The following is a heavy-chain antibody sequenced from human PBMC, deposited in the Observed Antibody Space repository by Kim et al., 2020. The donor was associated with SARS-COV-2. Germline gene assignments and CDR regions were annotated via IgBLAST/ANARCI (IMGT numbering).Heavy chain of an antibody. Sequence: SETLSLICTVSGGSISSSSYYWGWIRQPPGKGLEWIGSIYYSGSTYYNPSLKSRVTISVDTSKNQFSLKLSSVTAADTAVYYCARHEKSITIFGVVRDWFDPWGQGTLVTVSS. CDR3: ARHEKSITIFGVVRDWFDP. CDR1: GGSISSSSYY. D-gene: IGHD3-3*01. V-gene: IGHV4-39*01. CDR2: IYYSGST. J-gene: IGHJ5*02.